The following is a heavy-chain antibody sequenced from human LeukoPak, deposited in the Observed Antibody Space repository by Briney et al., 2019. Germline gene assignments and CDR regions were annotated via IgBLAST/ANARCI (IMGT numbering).Heavy chain of an antibody. D-gene: IGHD3-9*01. J-gene: IGHJ4*02. CDR3: AKSFLTGYSLFDS. CDR1: GFTFSNAW. CDR2: IKSKTDGGTT. V-gene: IGHV3-15*01. Sequence: PGGSLRLSCAASGFTFSNAWMSWVRQAPGKGLEWVGRIKSKTDGGTTDYAAPVKGRFTISRDDSKNTLYVQMNSLRAEDTAVYYCAKSFLTGYSLFDSWGQGTLVTVSS.